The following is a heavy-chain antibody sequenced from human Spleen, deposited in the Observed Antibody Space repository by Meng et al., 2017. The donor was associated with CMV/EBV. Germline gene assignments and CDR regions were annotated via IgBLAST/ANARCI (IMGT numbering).Heavy chain of an antibody. CDR1: GYTFSIYG. J-gene: IGHJ4*02. CDR3: ARDPPLRDDSSGPTGL. Sequence: ASVKVSCKASGYTFSIYGVTWVRQAPGQGLEWMGWISARNGNTKYAQKFQGRVTLTTDTSASTSYLEVGSLRSDDTAVYYRARDPPLRDDSSGPTGLWGQGTLVTVSS. V-gene: IGHV1-18*01. CDR2: ISARNGNT. D-gene: IGHD3-22*01.